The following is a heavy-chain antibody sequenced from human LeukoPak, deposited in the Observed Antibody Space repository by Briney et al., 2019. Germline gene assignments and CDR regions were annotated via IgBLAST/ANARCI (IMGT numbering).Heavy chain of an antibody. D-gene: IGHD3-22*01. J-gene: IGHJ5*02. CDR1: GFTFSNAW. V-gene: IGHV3-15*01. CDR3: TTESSTYYYDTSGGFDP. CDR2: IKTKADGGTT. Sequence: GGSLRLSCAASGFTFSNAWMSWVRQAPGKGLEWVGRIKTKADGGTTDYAAPVKGRFTISRDDSKDTLYLQMNSLKTEDTAVYYCTTESSTYYYDTSGGFDPWGQGTLVTVSS.